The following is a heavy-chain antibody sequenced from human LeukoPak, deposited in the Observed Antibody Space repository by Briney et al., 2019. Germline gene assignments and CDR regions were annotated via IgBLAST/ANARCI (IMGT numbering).Heavy chain of an antibody. J-gene: IGHJ3*02. Sequence: SETLSLTCTVSGGSISSGDYYWSWIRQPPGKGLEWIGYIYYSGSTYYNPSLKGRVTISVDRSKNQFSLKLSSVTAADTAVYYCAMEGLGYCSSTSCRRAFDIWGQGTMVTVSS. CDR3: AMEGLGYCSSTSCRRAFDI. CDR2: IYYSGST. D-gene: IGHD2-2*01. V-gene: IGHV4-30-4*01. CDR1: GGSISSGDYY.